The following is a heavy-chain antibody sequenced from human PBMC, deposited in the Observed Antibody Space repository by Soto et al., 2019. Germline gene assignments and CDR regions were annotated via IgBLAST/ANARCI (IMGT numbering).Heavy chain of an antibody. CDR1: GETFTSYA. Sequence: SVKVSSKASGETFTSYALIWVRQAPEQGLEWMGWISAYSGNTNYAQKLQGRVTMTTDTSTSTAYMELRSLRSDDTAVYYCAREFEPRVFWVSGYTSALDYWGQGTLVTVSS. CDR2: ISAYSGNT. J-gene: IGHJ4*02. CDR3: AREFEPRVFWVSGYTSALDY. D-gene: IGHD3-22*01. V-gene: IGHV1-18*01.